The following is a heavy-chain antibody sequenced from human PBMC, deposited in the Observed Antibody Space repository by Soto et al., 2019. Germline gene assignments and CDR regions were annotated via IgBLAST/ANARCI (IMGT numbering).Heavy chain of an antibody. CDR2: IYPGDSDT. CDR1: GYRFSTYW. D-gene: IGHD1-26*01. V-gene: IGHV5-51*01. CDR3: ARLGGIVDTGTWIQ. Sequence: GESLKISCKASGYRFSTYWIGWVRQRPGKGPEWMAIIYPGDSDTRENPSFQGQVTISADKSSNTVHLQWRSLKASDTAIYYCARLGGIVDTGTWIQWGPGTLVTVSS. J-gene: IGHJ4*02.